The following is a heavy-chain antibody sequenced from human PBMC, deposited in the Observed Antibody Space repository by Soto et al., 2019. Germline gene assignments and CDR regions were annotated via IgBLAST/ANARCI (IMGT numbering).Heavy chain of an antibody. D-gene: IGHD7-27*01. CDR1: GFTFSSYA. V-gene: IGHV3-23*01. CDR2: ISGSGAST. J-gene: IGHJ5*02. CDR3: AKAPLASWADP. Sequence: EVQLLESGGGLVQPGGSLRLSCAASGFTFSSYAMSWVRQAPGKGLEWVSTISGSGASTYYADSVKGRFTISRDNSKNTVFLQMNSLGAEDTAVYYCAKAPLASWADPFGQGTLVTVSA.